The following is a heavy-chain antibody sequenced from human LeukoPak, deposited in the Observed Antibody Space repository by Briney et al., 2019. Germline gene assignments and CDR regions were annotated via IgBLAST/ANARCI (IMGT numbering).Heavy chain of an antibody. D-gene: IGHD3-10*01. V-gene: IGHV4-59*01. CDR3: ARDTYYYGSGSPLVGFDY. J-gene: IGHJ4*02. CDR1: GGSIISYS. CDR2: IYYSGST. Sequence: SETLSLTCTVSGGSIISYSWSWIRQPPGKGLEWIGNIYYSGSTNYNPSLKSRVTMSVDASEKQFSLKLKSVTAAGTAVYYCARDTYYYGSGSPLVGFDYWGQGTLVTVSS.